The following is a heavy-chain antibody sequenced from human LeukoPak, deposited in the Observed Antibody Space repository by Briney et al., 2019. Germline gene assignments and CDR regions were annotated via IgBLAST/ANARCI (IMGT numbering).Heavy chain of an antibody. CDR1: GGTFSSYA. CDR3: ARDYSSLPFDY. J-gene: IGHJ4*02. V-gene: IGHV1-69*04. Sequence: SVKVSCKASGGTFSSYAISWMRQAPGQGLEWMGRIIPIFGIANYAQKFQGRVTITADKSTSTAYMELSSLRSEDTAVYYCARDYSSLPFDYWGQGTLVTVSS. D-gene: IGHD4-11*01. CDR2: IIPIFGIA.